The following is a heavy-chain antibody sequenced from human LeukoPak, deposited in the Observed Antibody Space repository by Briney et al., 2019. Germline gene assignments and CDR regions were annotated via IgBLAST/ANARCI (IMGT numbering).Heavy chain of an antibody. CDR2: IYYSGST. D-gene: IGHD3-22*01. J-gene: IGHJ4*02. CDR3: ARGPIWSLLSSSGYDY. V-gene: IGHV4-59*12. Sequence: SETLSLTCTVSGGSISSYYWSWIRQPPGKGLEWIGYIYYSGSTNYNPSLKSRVTISVDTSKNQFSLKLSSVTAADTAVYYCARGPIWSLLSSSGYDYWGQGTLVTVSS. CDR1: GGSISSYY.